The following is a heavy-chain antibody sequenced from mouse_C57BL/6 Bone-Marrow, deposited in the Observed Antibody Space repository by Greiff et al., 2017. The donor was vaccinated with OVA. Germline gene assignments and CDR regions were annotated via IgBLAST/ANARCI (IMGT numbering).Heavy chain of an antibody. J-gene: IGHJ4*01. Sequence: VQLQQSGPELVKPGASVKISCKASGYSFTGYYMHWVKQSHGNILDWIGYIYPYIGVSSYNQKFKGKATLTVDKSSSTAYMELRSLTSEDSAVYYWARGLLWSQGYYAMDYWGQGTSVTVSS. CDR2: IYPYIGVS. D-gene: IGHD2-1*01. V-gene: IGHV1-31*01. CDR3: ARGLLWSQGYYAMDY. CDR1: GYSFTGYY.